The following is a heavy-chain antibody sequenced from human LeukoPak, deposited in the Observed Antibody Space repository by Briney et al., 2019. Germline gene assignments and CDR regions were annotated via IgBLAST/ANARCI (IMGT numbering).Heavy chain of an antibody. D-gene: IGHD2-2*01. V-gene: IGHV6-1*01. J-gene: IGHJ4*02. CDR2: TYYRSKWYN. CDR3: AIEYCSSTTCQSLDY. Sequence: SQTLSLTCAISGDSVSSNSATWNWIRQSPSRGLEWLGRTYYRSKWYNAYAVSVQSRITFNPDTSKNQFSLQLNSVTPEDTAVYYCAIEYCSSTTCQSLDYWGQKTRVTVSS. CDR1: GDSVSSNSAT.